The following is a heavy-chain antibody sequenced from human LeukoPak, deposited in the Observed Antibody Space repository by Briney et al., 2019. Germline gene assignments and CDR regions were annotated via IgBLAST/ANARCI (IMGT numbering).Heavy chain of an antibody. V-gene: IGHV1-46*01. CDR3: VREESGGYFDY. Sequence: GASVKVSCKSSVFLFTNYLLHWVRQAPGQGIEWVGRIAPSVDTTNYAQKFRDRVTMTRDTSTSTVYMELRSLRSEDTALYYCVREESGGYFDYWGQGTLVSVSS. J-gene: IGHJ4*02. CDR1: VFLFTNYL. D-gene: IGHD4-23*01. CDR2: IAPSVDTT.